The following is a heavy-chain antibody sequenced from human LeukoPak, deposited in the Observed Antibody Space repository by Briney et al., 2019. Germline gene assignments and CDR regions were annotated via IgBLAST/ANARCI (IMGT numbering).Heavy chain of an antibody. Sequence: PSETLSLPCSVSGGSIGKYHWTWIRQPPGKRLEWIGYVYYTGNLNYNPSLDHRVSLSIDTSKNQFSLSLSSVTAADTAVYYCARGSAPGTGPPSLDSWGQGTLVTVSS. CDR3: ARGSAPGTGPPSLDS. V-gene: IGHV4-59*01. J-gene: IGHJ4*02. CDR1: GGSIGKYH. CDR2: VYYTGNL. D-gene: IGHD6-13*01.